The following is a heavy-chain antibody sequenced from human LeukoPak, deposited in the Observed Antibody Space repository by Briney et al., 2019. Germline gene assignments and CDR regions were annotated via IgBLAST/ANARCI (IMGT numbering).Heavy chain of an antibody. CDR3: AKGNILTGPPDS. J-gene: IGHJ4*02. V-gene: IGHV3-43*01. CDR1: GFTFDDYT. Sequence: PGGSLRLSCAASGFTFDDYTMHWVRQPPGKGLEWVSLINWDGDITEYADPVKGRFTISRDNSKNSLFLQMNSLRTEDTALYYCAKGNILTGPPDSWGQGTLVTVSS. D-gene: IGHD3-9*01. CDR2: INWDGDIT.